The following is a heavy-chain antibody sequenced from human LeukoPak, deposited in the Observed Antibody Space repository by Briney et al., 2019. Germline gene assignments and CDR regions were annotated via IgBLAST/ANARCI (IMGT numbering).Heavy chain of an antibody. CDR1: GASISRTTYY. D-gene: IGHD7-27*01. V-gene: IGHV4-39*07. CDR2: MFYSGYT. CDR3: AKEPTGDKSFDS. Sequence: SETLSLTCTVSGASISRTTYYWGWFRQPPGKGLEWIATMFYSGYTYYNPSLKSRVTIAIDTSENQVSLKLSFVTAADTALYYCAKEPTGDKSFDSWGQGTLVTVSS. J-gene: IGHJ4*02.